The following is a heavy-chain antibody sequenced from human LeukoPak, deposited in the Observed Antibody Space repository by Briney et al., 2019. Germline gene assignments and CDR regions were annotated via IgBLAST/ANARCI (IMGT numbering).Heavy chain of an antibody. J-gene: IGHJ4*02. D-gene: IGHD6-13*01. CDR1: GFTFSSYT. V-gene: IGHV3-21*01. Sequence: GGSLRLSCAASGFTFSSYTMNWVRQAPGKGLEWVSGISSSSIYIHYADSVKGRFTISRDNAKNSLYLQMNSLRAEDTAVYYCARLYTAAGTRGGWGQGTLVTVSS. CDR3: ARLYTAAGTRGG. CDR2: ISSSSIYI.